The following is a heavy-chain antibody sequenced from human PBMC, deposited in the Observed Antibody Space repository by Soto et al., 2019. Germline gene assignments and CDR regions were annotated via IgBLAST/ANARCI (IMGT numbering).Heavy chain of an antibody. Sequence: SETLSLTCAVYGGSFSGYYWSWIRQPPGKGLEWIGEINHSGSTNYNPSLKSRVTISVDTSKNQFSLKLSSVTAADTAVYYCARVLMVRGVPYYFYYWGQGTLVPVSS. CDR1: GGSFSGYY. D-gene: IGHD3-10*01. J-gene: IGHJ4*02. V-gene: IGHV4-34*01. CDR2: INHSGST. CDR3: ARVLMVRGVPYYFYY.